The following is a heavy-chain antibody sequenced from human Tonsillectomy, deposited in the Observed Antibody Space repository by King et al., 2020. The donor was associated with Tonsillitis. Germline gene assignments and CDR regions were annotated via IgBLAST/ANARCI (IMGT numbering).Heavy chain of an antibody. D-gene: IGHD2-15*01. CDR1: GFTFDHYT. Sequence: VQLVEPGGVVVQPGGSLRLSCAASGFTFDHYTMHWVRQAPGKGLEWVSLITLDGDNTYYADSVKGRFTISRDNSKNSLHMQMNSLRTEDTALYYCATERMKFFDYWGQGTLVTVSS. CDR2: ITLDGDNT. V-gene: IGHV3-43*01. J-gene: IGHJ4*02. CDR3: ATERMKFFDY.